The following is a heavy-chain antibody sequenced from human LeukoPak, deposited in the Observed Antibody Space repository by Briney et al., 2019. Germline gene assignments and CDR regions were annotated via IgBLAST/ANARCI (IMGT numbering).Heavy chain of an antibody. CDR2: VSGRDTST. CDR3: AEWGDYDVLTGYYDSDY. J-gene: IGHJ4*02. Sequence: GASLRLSCAASGFTFSNYAMSWVRQAPGKGLEWVSAVSGRDTSTYYTDSVKGRFTISRDNSKNTLYLQMSSLSAEDTAIYYCAEWGDYDVLTGYYDSDYWGQGTLVTVSS. CDR1: GFTFSNYA. V-gene: IGHV3-23*01. D-gene: IGHD3-9*01.